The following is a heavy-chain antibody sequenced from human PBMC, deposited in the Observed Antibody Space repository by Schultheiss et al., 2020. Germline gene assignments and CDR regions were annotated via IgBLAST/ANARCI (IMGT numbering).Heavy chain of an antibody. V-gene: IGHV4-59*08. J-gene: IGHJ5*02. Sequence: SETLSLTCTVSGGSISSYYWSWIRQPPGKGLEWIGYIYYSGSTNYNPSLKSRVTISVDTSKNQFSLKLSSVTAADTAVYYCARHAGDYDILTGYSPNWFDPWGQGTLVTVSS. CDR3: ARHAGDYDILTGYSPNWFDP. CDR2: IYYSGST. D-gene: IGHD3-9*01. CDR1: GGSISSYY.